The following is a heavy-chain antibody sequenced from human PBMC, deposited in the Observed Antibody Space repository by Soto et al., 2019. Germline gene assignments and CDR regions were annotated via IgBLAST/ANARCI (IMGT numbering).Heavy chain of an antibody. CDR2: INSDGSST. D-gene: IGHD4-4*01. Sequence: GGSLRLSCAASGFTFSSYWMHWVRQAPGKGLVWVSRINSDGSSTSHADSVRGRFTTSRDNAKNTLYLQMNSLRAEDTAVYYCGRDLGSNYHLPIDAFDFWGQRTMDTVSS. CDR1: GFTFSSYW. J-gene: IGHJ3*01. V-gene: IGHV3-74*01. CDR3: GRDLGSNYHLPIDAFDF.